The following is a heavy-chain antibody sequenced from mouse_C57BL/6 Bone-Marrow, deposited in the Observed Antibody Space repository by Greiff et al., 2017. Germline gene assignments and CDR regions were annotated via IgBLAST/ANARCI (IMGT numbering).Heavy chain of an antibody. J-gene: IGHJ3*01. CDR2: IYPGSGST. V-gene: IGHV1-55*01. CDR1: GYTFTSYW. D-gene: IGHD1-1*01. Sequence: QVQLQQPGAELVKPGASVKMSCKASGYTFTSYWITWVKQRPGQSLEWIGDIYPGSGSTNYNEKFKSKATLTVDTSSSTAYMQLSSLTSEDSAVYYCARSLSYYGSSPFAYWGQGTLVTVSA. CDR3: ARSLSYYGSSPFAY.